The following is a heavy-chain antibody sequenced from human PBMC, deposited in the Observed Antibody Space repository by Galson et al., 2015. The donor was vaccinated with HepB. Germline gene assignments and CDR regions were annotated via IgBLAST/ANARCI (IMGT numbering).Heavy chain of an antibody. Sequence: SVKVSCKASGYTFTSYGISWVRQAPGQGLEWMGWISAYNGNTNYAQKLQGRVTMTTDTSTSTAYMELRSLRSDDTAVYYCARGHDRYNWNDVGAFDIWGQGTMVTVSS. V-gene: IGHV1-18*01. D-gene: IGHD1-1*01. CDR3: ARGHDRYNWNDVGAFDI. CDR2: ISAYNGNT. J-gene: IGHJ3*02. CDR1: GYTFTSYG.